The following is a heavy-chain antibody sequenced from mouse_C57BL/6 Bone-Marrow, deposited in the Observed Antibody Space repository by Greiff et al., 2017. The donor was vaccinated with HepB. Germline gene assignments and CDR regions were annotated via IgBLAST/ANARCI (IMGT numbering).Heavy chain of an antibody. V-gene: IGHV1-7*01. CDR1: GYTFSSYW. J-gene: IGHJ3*01. Sequence: QVHVKQSGAELAKPGASVKLSCKASGYTFSSYWMHWVKQRPGQGLEWIGYINPSSGYTKYNQKFKDKATLTADKSSSTAYMQLSSLTYEDSAVYYCADGSSWGWFAYWGQGTLVTVSA. CDR2: INPSSGYT. D-gene: IGHD1-1*01. CDR3: ADGSSWGWFAY.